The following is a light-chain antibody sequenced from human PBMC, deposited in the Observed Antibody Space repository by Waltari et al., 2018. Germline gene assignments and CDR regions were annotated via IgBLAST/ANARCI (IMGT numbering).Light chain of an antibody. CDR1: QSVSRW. Sequence: EIVLTQSPGTLSLSPGERATLSCRASQSVSRWLAWYQQKPVQAPRLLIYGASSRATGIPDRFSGSGSGTDFSLTISRLEPEDFAVYYCQKYGTLPATFGQGTKVEIK. CDR3: QKYGTLPAT. CDR2: GAS. J-gene: IGKJ1*01. V-gene: IGKV3-20*01.